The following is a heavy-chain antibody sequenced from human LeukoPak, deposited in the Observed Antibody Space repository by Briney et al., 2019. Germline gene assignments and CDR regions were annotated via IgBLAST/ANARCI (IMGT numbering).Heavy chain of an antibody. J-gene: IGHJ4*02. CDR2: IKRQAEGWAK. V-gene: IGHV3-15*01. D-gene: IGHD1-14*01. CDR1: GFSFSDAW. Sequence: GGSLRLSCAGSGFSFSDAWFNWVRQTPEKGLEWLARIKRQAEGWAKDYAAPVKGRFTISRDDSKSTVCLQTNSLEIEDTAVYFCSRNADHDWWGQGTLVTVSS. CDR3: SRNADHDW.